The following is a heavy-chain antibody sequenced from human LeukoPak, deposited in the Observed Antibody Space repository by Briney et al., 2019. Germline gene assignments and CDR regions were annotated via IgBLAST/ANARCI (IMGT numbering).Heavy chain of an antibody. CDR1: GFTFRSQS. Sequence: QPGGSLRLSCAASGFTFRSQSMHWVRQLPGEGLVWVAHIDGGGSRTNYADSVKGRFTISRDNSKDTLDLQMNSLRAEDTAVYYCATMADDGNGFFPYYFNYWGQGSLVAVSS. V-gene: IGHV3-74*01. D-gene: IGHD3-22*01. CDR3: ATMADDGNGFFPYYFNY. J-gene: IGHJ4*02. CDR2: IDGGGSRT.